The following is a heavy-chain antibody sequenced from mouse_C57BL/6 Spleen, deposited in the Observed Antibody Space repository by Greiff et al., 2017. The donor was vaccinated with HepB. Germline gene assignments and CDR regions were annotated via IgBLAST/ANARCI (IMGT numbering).Heavy chain of an antibody. J-gene: IGHJ4*01. CDR1: GYSITSGYY. CDR3: ARAVDEGACYAMDY. Sequence: EVQRVESGPGLVKPSQSLSLTCSVTGYSITSGYYWNWIRQFPGNKLEWMGYISYDGSNNYNPSLKNRISITRDTSKNQFFLKLNSVTTEDTATYYCARAVDEGACYAMDYWGQGTSVTVSS. V-gene: IGHV3-6*01. CDR2: ISYDGSN.